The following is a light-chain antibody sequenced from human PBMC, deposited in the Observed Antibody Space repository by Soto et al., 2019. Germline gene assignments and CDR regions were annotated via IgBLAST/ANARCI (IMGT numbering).Light chain of an antibody. CDR3: QQYSYRLS. CDR2: AAS. Sequence: DIQMTQSPSSLSASVGDRVTITCRASQSISSYLNWYQQRPGKAPKLLIYAASSLQSGVPSRFSGSGSGTEFTLTISSLQSEDFAVYYCQQYSYRLSFGGGTKVDIK. V-gene: IGKV1-39*01. J-gene: IGKJ4*01. CDR1: QSISSY.